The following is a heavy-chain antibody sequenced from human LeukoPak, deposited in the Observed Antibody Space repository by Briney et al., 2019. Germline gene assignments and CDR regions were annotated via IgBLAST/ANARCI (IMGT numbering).Heavy chain of an antibody. Sequence: ASVKVSCKASGYTFTAYYMHWVRQAPGQGLEWIGWINPNSGGTNYAQKFQGRVTMTRDTSISTAYMELSRLRSDDTAVYYCAREGVDWNHSVYYFDYWGQGTLVTVSS. CDR2: INPNSGGT. J-gene: IGHJ4*02. V-gene: IGHV1-2*02. CDR1: GYTFTAYY. CDR3: AREGVDWNHSVYYFDY. D-gene: IGHD1-1*01.